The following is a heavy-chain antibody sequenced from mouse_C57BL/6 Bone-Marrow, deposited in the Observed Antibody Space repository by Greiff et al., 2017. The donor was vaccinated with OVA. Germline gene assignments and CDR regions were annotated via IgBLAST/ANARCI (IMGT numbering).Heavy chain of an antibody. Sequence: VQLQQSGAELVRPGASVTLSCKASGYTFTDYEMHWVKQTPVHGLEWIGAIDPETGGTAYNQKFKGKAILTADKSSSTAYMELRSLTSEDSAVYYCTRLGYYGSRTEYYFDYWGQGTTLTVSS. D-gene: IGHD1-1*01. V-gene: IGHV1-15*01. CDR3: TRLGYYGSRTEYYFDY. J-gene: IGHJ2*01. CDR1: GYTFTDYE. CDR2: IDPETGGT.